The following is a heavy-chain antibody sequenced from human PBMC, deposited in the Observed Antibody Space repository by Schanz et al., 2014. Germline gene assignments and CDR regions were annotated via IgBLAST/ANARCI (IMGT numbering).Heavy chain of an antibody. V-gene: IGHV3-7*04. CDR1: GFTFNSYA. CDR2: IKQHGNEK. CDR3: ARDTSYGMDV. Sequence: DVQLLESGGGLVQPGGSLRLSCAASGFTFNSYAMTWVRQAPGKGLEWVANIKQHGNEKYYVDSVKGRFTISRDNAKISLYLQMNSLRVEDTAVYYCARDTSYGMDVWGQGTTVTVSS. J-gene: IGHJ6*02.